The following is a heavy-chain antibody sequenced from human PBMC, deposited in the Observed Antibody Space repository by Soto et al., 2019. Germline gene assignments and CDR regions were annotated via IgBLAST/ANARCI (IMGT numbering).Heavy chain of an antibody. CDR1: GDSISSSSQY. D-gene: IGHD2-21*01. CDR2: IHYSGTS. V-gene: IGHV4-39*01. CDR3: ARHWIAGSSIP. Sequence: QVQLQESGPGLVKPPDTLSLTCSVSGDSISSSSQYSGWIRQPPGKGLEWIWSIHYSGTSYYNPSLKSRVTIFVDTSKIPLSLKLSSVTAADTAVYYCARHWIAGSSIPWGQGTLVTVSS. J-gene: IGHJ5*02.